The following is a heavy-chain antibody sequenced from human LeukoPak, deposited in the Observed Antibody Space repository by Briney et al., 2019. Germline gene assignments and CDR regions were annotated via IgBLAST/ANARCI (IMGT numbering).Heavy chain of an antibody. D-gene: IGHD2-15*01. V-gene: IGHV3-21*01. J-gene: IGHJ3*02. CDR1: GFTFSTYS. CDR2: ISSSSSYI. CDR3: ARDIVVGPYAFDI. Sequence: GGSLRLSCTASGFTFSTYSMNWVRQAPGKGLEWVSSISSSSSYIYYADSVKGRFTISRDNAKNSLYLQMNSLRAEDTAVYYCARDIVVGPYAFDIWGQGTMVTVSS.